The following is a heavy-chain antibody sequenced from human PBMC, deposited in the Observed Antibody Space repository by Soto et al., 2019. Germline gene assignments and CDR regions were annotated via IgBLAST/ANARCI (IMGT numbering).Heavy chain of an antibody. V-gene: IGHV4-34*01. J-gene: IGHJ4*02. Sequence: PSETLSLTCAVYGGSFSGYDWSWIRQPPGKGLEWIGEINHSGSTNYNPSLKSRVTISVDTSKNQFSLNLSSVTAADTAVYYCARSKVLRCFDWFYGWGQGTLVTVSS. CDR2: INHSGST. CDR3: ARSKVLRCFDWFYG. CDR1: GGSFSGYD. D-gene: IGHD3-9*01.